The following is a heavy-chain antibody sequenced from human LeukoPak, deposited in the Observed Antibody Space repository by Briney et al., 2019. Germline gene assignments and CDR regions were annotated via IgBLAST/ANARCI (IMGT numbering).Heavy chain of an antibody. V-gene: IGHV4-59*01. CDR1: GGSISSYY. CDR2: IYFSGRT. J-gene: IGHJ4*02. CDR3: ARSTLPHYFDY. D-gene: IGHD2/OR15-2a*01. Sequence: SETLSLTCAVSGGSISSYYWSWIRQPPGKGLEWIGYIYFSGRTNYNPSLKSRVTISVDTSKNQFSLKLSSVTAADTAVYYCARSTLPHYFDYWGQGTLVTVSS.